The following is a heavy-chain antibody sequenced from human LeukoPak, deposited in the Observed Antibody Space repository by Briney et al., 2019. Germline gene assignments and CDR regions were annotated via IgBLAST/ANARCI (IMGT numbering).Heavy chain of an antibody. Sequence: GGSLRLSCAASGFTFHGYAMHWVRQAPGKGLEWVSLINGDGGKTYYGDSGKGRFTISRDNSKNSLYLQMNSLRTEDTAFYYCAKGMYYYDSSGYASAIDYWGQGTLVTV. CDR2: INGDGGKT. V-gene: IGHV3-43*02. J-gene: IGHJ4*02. CDR3: AKGMYYYDSSGYASAIDY. CDR1: GFTFHGYA. D-gene: IGHD3-22*01.